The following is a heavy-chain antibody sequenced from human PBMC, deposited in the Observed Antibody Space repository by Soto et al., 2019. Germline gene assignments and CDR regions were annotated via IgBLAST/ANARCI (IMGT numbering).Heavy chain of an antibody. CDR3: ARVALDAAAGLYQADAFDI. CDR1: GDSVSSNSAA. CDR2: TYYRSKWYN. D-gene: IGHD6-13*01. J-gene: IGHJ3*02. V-gene: IGHV6-1*01. Sequence: SQTLSLTCAISGDSVSSNSAAWNWIRQSPSRGLEWLGRTYYRSKWYNDYAVSVKSRITINPDTSKNQFSLQLNSVTPEDTAVYYCARVALDAAAGLYQADAFDIWGQGTMVTVSS.